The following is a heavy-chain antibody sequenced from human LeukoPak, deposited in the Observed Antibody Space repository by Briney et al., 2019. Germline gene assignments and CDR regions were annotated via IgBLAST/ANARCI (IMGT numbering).Heavy chain of an antibody. D-gene: IGHD2/OR15-2a*01. CDR3: ARVILYNWFHP. V-gene: IGHV5-51*01. CDR2: IYPGDSDT. J-gene: IGHJ5*02. Sequence: GESLKISCKTSGYSFTTSWIGWVRQMPGKGLEWMGIIYPGDSDTRYSPSFEGQVTISADRSNSTTYLQWSSLKASDTAIYYCARVILYNWFHPWGQGTLVTVSS. CDR1: GYSFTTSW.